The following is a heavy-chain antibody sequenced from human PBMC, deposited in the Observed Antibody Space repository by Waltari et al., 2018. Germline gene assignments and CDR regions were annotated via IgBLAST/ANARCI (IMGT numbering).Heavy chain of an antibody. CDR2: ISGRGGST. D-gene: IGHD6-6*01. CDR3: AKSIAANRYYYYGMDV. CDR1: GFTFSSYA. V-gene: IGHV3-23*01. J-gene: IGHJ6*02. Sequence: EVQLLESGGGLVQPGGSLRLSCAASGFTFSSYAMSWVRQAPGKGLEWVSAISGRGGSTNDADSVKGRFTISRDNSKTTLYLQMNSLRAEDTAVYYCAKSIAANRYYYYGMDVWGQGTTVTVSS.